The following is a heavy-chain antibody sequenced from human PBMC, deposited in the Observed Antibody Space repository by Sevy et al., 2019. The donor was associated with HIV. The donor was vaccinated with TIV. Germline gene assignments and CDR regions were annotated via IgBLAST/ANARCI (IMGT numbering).Heavy chain of an antibody. V-gene: IGHV3-23*01. CDR2: ISSSGGST. D-gene: IGHD3-10*01. CDR1: GFTFSAYA. Sequence: GGSLRLSCAASGFTFSAYAMSWVRQAPGKGLEWVSCISSSGGSTYYADSVKGRCSITRDTSKNTLYLQMNSLRAEDTAVYYCATLRGGLYGSGYFQNWGQGTQVTVSS. J-gene: IGHJ1*01. CDR3: ATLRGGLYGSGYFQN.